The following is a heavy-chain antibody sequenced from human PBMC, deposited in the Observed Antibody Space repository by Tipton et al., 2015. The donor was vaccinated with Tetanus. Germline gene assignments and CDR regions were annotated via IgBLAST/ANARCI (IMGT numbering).Heavy chain of an antibody. D-gene: IGHD5-24*01. V-gene: IGHV4-4*07. CDR2: ISNGNT. CDR1: RGPISSYY. J-gene: IGHJ4*02. CDR3: ARGITDGYNRRLDY. Sequence: TLSLTCTVSRGPISSYYWSWIRQPAGKGLEWVGHISNGNTDYSTSLKRRVTLSVDLSKNQFSLQLRAVTAADTAVYYCARGITDGYNRRLDYWGQGLRVAVS.